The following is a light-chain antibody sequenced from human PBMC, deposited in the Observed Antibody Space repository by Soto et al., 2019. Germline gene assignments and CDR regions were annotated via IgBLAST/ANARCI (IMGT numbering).Light chain of an antibody. V-gene: IGKV1-39*01. CDR3: QQSYTTPRT. CDR1: QSISSY. Sequence: DIQMTQSPSSLAVSVGDGVTITCRASQSISSYLNWYQQKPGKAPKLLIYDAASLQSGVPSRFSGSGSGTDFPLTISSLQPEDFATYSCQQSYTTPRTFGQGTRVEIK. J-gene: IGKJ1*01. CDR2: DAA.